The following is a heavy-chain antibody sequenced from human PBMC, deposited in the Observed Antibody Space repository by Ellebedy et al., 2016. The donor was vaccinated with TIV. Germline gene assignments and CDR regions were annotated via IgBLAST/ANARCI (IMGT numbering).Heavy chain of an antibody. D-gene: IGHD4/OR15-4a*01. Sequence: GGSLRLSXGASGFTFRSYAMSWVRQAPGKGLEWVSAISGSGRGNTYYAGSVKGRFTISRDDSKNTLYLQMNSLRAEDTAVYYCARDRDYKPRAGYYDMDIWGRGTSVIVSS. J-gene: IGHJ6*02. V-gene: IGHV3-23*01. CDR2: ISGSGRGNT. CDR3: ARDRDYKPRAGYYDMDI. CDR1: GFTFRSYA.